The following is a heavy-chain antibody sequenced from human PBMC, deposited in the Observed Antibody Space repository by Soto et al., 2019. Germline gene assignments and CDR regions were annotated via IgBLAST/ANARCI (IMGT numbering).Heavy chain of an antibody. J-gene: IGHJ6*02. V-gene: IGHV5-51*01. Sequence: GESLKISCKGSGYSFTSYWIGWVRQMPGKGLEWMGIIYPSDSDTRYSPSFQGQVTISADKSISTAYLQWSSLKASDTAMYYCARPGIGAGYHHDRMDVSAQGTTVTVSS. CDR3: ARPGIGAGYHHDRMDV. CDR1: GYSFTSYW. CDR2: IYPSDSDT. D-gene: IGHD1-26*01.